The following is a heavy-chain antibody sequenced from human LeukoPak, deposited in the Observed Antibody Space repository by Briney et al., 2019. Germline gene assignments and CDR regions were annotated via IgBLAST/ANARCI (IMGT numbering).Heavy chain of an antibody. D-gene: IGHD1-14*01. V-gene: IGHV4-34*01. J-gene: IGHJ5*02. CDR2: ISHSGRT. Sequence: SETLSLTCAVYGGSSSANYWSSWVRQSPGKGLEWIGEISHSGRTKYNPSLKSRVTISEDTSKNQFSLILTSVTAADTAVYYCAREPDGIRFDPWGHGTLVTVSS. CDR3: AREPDGIRFDP. CDR1: GGSSSANY.